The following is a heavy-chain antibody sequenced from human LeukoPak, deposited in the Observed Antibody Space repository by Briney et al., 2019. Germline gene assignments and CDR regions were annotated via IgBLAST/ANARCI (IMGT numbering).Heavy chain of an antibody. CDR1: GFTFSDYY. CDR2: ISSSGSTI. Sequence: GGSLRLSCAASGFTFSDYYMSWIRQAPGKGLEWVSYISSSGSTIYYADSGKGRFTISRDNAKNSLYLQMNSLRAEDTAVYYCAREEDVASRELDYFDYWGQGTLVTVSS. V-gene: IGHV3-11*04. D-gene: IGHD2-21*01. J-gene: IGHJ4*02. CDR3: AREEDVASRELDYFDY.